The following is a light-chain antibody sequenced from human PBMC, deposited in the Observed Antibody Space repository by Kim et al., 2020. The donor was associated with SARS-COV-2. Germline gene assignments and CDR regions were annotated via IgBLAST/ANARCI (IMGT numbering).Light chain of an antibody. Sequence: GQSVTISGTGTGNDVGGYNYVSWYQQHPGKAAELMIYEVSKRPSGVPDRFSGSKSGNTASLTVSGLQAEDEADYYCSSYAGSNNWVFGGGTQLTVL. CDR1: GNDVGGYNY. J-gene: IGLJ3*02. CDR2: EVS. V-gene: IGLV2-8*01. CDR3: SSYAGSNNWV.